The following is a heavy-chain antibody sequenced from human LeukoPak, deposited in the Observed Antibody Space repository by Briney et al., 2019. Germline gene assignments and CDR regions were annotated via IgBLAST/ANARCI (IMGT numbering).Heavy chain of an antibody. V-gene: IGHV1-18*04. CDR3: ARLIPQKWELPGKWFDP. CDR2: ISPNSGNT. Sequence: ASVKVSCKASGYTFSDYYMHWVRHAPGQGLEWMGWISPNSGNTKSAQKFQGRVTMTTDTSTSTASMELRSLRSDDTAVYYCARLIPQKWELPGKWFDPWGQGTLVTVSS. D-gene: IGHD1-26*01. CDR1: GYTFSDYY. J-gene: IGHJ5*02.